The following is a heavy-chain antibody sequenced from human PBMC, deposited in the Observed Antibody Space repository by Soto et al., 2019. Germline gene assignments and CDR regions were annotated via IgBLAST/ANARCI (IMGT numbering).Heavy chain of an antibody. CDR1: GGSISSYY. J-gene: IGHJ4*02. V-gene: IGHV4-59*01. CDR2: IYYSGST. D-gene: IGHD3-3*01. Sequence: SETLSLTCTVSGGSISSYYWSWIRQPPGKGLEWIGYIYYSGSTNYNPSLKSRVTISVDTSKNQFSLKLSSETAADTAVYYCARDRGSGFPDYWGQGTLVTVSS. CDR3: ARDRGSGFPDY.